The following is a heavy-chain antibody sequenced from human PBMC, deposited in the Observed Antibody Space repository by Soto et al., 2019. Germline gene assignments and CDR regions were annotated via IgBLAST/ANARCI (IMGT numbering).Heavy chain of an antibody. CDR2: ISGSGGST. D-gene: IGHD3-22*01. J-gene: IGHJ4*02. CDR1: GFTFSSYA. V-gene: IGHV3-23*01. CDR3: AKTPRNLNYYDSSGYFDY. Sequence: RLSCAASGFTFSSYAMSWVRQAPGKGLEWVSAISGSGGSTYYADSVKGRFTISRDNSKNTLYLQMNSLRAEDTAVYYCAKTPRNLNYYDSSGYFDYWGQGTLVTVSS.